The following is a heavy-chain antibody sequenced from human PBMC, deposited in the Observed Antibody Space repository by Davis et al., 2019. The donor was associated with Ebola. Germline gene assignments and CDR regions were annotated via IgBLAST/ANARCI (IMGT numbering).Heavy chain of an antibody. Sequence: SETLSLTCTVSGGSISSSSYYWGWIRQPPGKGLEWIGSIYYSGSTYYNPSLKSRFTISVDTSKNQFSLKLSSVTAADTAVYYCARDEGYSYGLGYWGQGTLVTGSS. CDR3: ARDEGYSYGLGY. J-gene: IGHJ4*02. CDR1: GGSISSSSYY. CDR2: IYYSGST. D-gene: IGHD5-18*01. V-gene: IGHV4-39*07.